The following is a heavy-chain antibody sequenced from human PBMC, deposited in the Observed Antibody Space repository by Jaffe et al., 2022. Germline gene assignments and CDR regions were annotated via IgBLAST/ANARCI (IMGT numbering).Heavy chain of an antibody. CDR2: IYYSGST. V-gene: IGHV4-59*01. CDR3: ARTLGYCSGGSCLYYYYYMDV. J-gene: IGHJ6*03. CDR1: GGSISSYY. Sequence: QVQLQESGPGLVKPSETLSLTCTVSGGSISSYYWSWIRQPPGKGLEWIGYIYYSGSTNYNPSLKSRVTISVDTSKNQFSLKLSSVTAADTAVYYCARTLGYCSGGSCLYYYYYMDVWGKGTTVTVSS. D-gene: IGHD2-15*01.